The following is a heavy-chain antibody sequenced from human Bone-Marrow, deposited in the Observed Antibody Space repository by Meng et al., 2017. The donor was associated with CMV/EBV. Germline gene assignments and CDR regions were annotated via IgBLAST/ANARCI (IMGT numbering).Heavy chain of an antibody. CDR2: IIPILGIA. V-gene: IGHV1-69*10. CDR1: GGTFSSYA. D-gene: IGHD2-2*01. Sequence: SVKVSCKASGGTFSSYAISWVRQAPGQGLEWMGGIIPILGIANYAQKFQGRVTITADKSTSTAYIELSSLRSEDTAVYYCANLIDCSSTSCYFDYWGQGTLVTVSS. CDR3: ANLIDCSSTSCYFDY. J-gene: IGHJ4*02.